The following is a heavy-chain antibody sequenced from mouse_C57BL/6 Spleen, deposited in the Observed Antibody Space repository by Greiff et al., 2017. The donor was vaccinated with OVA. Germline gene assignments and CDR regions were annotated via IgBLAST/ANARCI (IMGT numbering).Heavy chain of an antibody. D-gene: IGHD1-1*01. Sequence: VKLVESGPGLVAPSQSLSITCTVSGFSFTSYAISWVRQPPGKGLEWLGVIWTGGGTNYNSALKSRLSISKDNSKSQVFLKMNSLQTDDTARYYCAILRYYAMDYWGQGTSVTVSS. CDR2: IWTGGGT. J-gene: IGHJ4*01. CDR3: AILRYYAMDY. V-gene: IGHV2-9-1*01. CDR1: GFSFTSYA.